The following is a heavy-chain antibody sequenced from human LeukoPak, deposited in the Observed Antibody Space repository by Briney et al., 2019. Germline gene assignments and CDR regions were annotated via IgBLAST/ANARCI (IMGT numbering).Heavy chain of an antibody. Sequence: SETLFLTCTVSGGSISSYYWSWIRQPAGKGLEWIGRIYTSGSTNYNPSLKSRVTISVDTSKNQFSLKLSSVTAADTTVYYCARSPRDKYDFWSGYCDYWGQGTLATVSS. CDR3: ARSPRDKYDFWSGYCDY. CDR2: IYTSGST. J-gene: IGHJ4*02. CDR1: GGSISSYY. V-gene: IGHV4-4*07. D-gene: IGHD3-3*01.